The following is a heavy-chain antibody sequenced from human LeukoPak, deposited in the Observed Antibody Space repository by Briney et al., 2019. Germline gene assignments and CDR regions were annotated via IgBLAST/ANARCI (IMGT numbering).Heavy chain of an antibody. CDR2: FNSDGSST. V-gene: IGHV3-74*01. D-gene: IGHD4-17*01. Sequence: GGSLRLSCAASGFTFSTYWMHWVRQAPGKGLVWVSHFNSDGSSTSYADSVKGRLTISRDNAKNTLYLQMNSLRVEDTAVYYCARGRYYFDYWGQGTLVTVSS. CDR3: ARGRYYFDY. CDR1: GFTFSTYW. J-gene: IGHJ4*02.